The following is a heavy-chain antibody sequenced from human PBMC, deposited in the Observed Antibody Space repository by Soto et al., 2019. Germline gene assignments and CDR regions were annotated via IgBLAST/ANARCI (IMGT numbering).Heavy chain of an antibody. CDR2: MNPNSGNT. J-gene: IGHJ6*02. D-gene: IGHD1-26*01. V-gene: IGHV1-8*01. CDR3: ARVVGATRLLDV. Sequence: ASVKVSCKASGYTFSSYDINWVRQATGQGLEWMGWMNPNSGNTGYAQTFQGRVTMTRNTSISTAYMELRSLRSDDTAVYYCARVVGATRLLDVWGQGTTVTVSS. CDR1: GYTFSSYD.